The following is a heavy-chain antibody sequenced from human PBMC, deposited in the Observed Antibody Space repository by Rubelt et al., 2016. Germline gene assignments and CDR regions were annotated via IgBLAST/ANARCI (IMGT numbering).Heavy chain of an antibody. CDR2: ISGSGGST. Sequence: GRGLKWVSAISGSGGSTYYADSVKGRFTISRDNSKNTLYLQMNSLRAEDTAVYYCAKGSRGAATGANFDYWGQGTLVTVSS. D-gene: IGHD1-14*01. J-gene: IGHJ4*02. V-gene: IGHV3-23*01. CDR3: AKGSRGAATGANFDY.